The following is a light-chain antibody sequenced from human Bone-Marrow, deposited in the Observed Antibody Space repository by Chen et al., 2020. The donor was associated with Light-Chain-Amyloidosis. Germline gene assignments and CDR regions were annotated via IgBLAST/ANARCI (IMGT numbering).Light chain of an antibody. CDR1: NIGSTS. CDR2: DDS. V-gene: IGLV3-21*02. J-gene: IGLJ3*02. CDR3: QVWDRSSDRPV. Sequence: SYVLTQPSSVSVAPGQTATIACGGNNIGSTSVHWYQQTPGQAPLLVVYDDSDRPSGIPERLSGSNSENTATLTLSRVEAGDEADYYCQVWDRSSDRPVFGGGTKLPVL.